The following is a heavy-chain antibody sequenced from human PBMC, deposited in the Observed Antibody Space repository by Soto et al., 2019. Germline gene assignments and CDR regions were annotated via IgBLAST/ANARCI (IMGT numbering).Heavy chain of an antibody. Sequence: QVQLVQSGAEVKKPGASVKVSCKASGGTFSSYAISWVRQAPGQGLEWMGGIIPIFGTANYAQKFQGRGTITADESTSTAYMALSSLRSEDTAVYYCARVVTVVKSFHYWYFDLWGRCTLVTVSS. CDR2: IIPIFGTA. J-gene: IGHJ2*01. D-gene: IGHD2-15*01. V-gene: IGHV1-69*12. CDR1: GGTFSSYA. CDR3: ARVVTVVKSFHYWYFDL.